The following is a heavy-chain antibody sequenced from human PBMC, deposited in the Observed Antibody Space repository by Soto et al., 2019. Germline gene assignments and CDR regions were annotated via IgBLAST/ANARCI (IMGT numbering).Heavy chain of an antibody. V-gene: IGHV3-23*01. CDR2: ISGSGGNI. D-gene: IGHD1-1*01. J-gene: IGHJ4*02. CDR3: ATQDFRGTTGTT. CDR1: GFTFSRYS. Sequence: GGSLRLSCAASGFTFSRYSMGWVRQAPGKGLEWVSVISGSGGNIHYADSVKGRFTISRDNSKSTLYLQMNSLRVEDTAVYNCATQDFRGTTGTTWGQGTLVTASS.